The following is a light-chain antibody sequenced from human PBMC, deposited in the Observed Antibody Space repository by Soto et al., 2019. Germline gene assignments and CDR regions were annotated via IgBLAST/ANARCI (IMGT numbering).Light chain of an antibody. CDR2: ASS. Sequence: DIQMSQSPSSLSASVGDRVTIPCRASQRISSYLNWYQQKPGKAPKLLIYASSKLQTGVPSRFSGSGSGTDFTLTITSLQPEDFATFYCQQSYSTPRTFGQGTKVDI. CDR1: QRISSY. V-gene: IGKV1-39*01. J-gene: IGKJ1*01. CDR3: QQSYSTPRT.